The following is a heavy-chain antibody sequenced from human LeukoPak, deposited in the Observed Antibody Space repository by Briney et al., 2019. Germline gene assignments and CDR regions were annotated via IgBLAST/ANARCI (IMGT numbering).Heavy chain of an antibody. CDR3: ARETGSSRWFDP. CDR2: IYTSGST. Sequence: SETLALTCTVSGGSNSSYYWSWIRQAAGKGLEWIGRIYTSGSTNYNPSLKSRVTVSVDMSKNQFSLNLTSVTAADTAVYYCARETGSSRWFDPWGQGTLVTVPS. J-gene: IGHJ5*02. CDR1: GGSNSSYY. D-gene: IGHD1-26*01. V-gene: IGHV4-4*07.